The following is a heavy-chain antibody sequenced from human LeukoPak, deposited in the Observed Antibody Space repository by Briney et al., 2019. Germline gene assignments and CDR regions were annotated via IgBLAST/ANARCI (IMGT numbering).Heavy chain of an antibody. J-gene: IGHJ3*01. CDR2: INFGGGNT. CDR3: ARDIEFST. D-gene: IGHD3-3*02. V-gene: IGHV3-23*01. Sequence: GGSLRLSCAASGFTFSDSAMNWVRPAPGKGLEWLSLINFGGGNTYYADSMKGRFTISRDNSKDTLYLQMNSLRAEDTAIYYCARDIEFSTWGLGTMVTVSS. CDR1: GFTFSDSA.